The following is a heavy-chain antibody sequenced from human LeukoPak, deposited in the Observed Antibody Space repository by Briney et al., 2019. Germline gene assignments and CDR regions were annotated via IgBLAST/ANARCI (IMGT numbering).Heavy chain of an antibody. Sequence: SETLSLTCTVSGGSISSSSYYWGWIRQPPGKGLEWIGSIYYSGSTYYNPSLKSRVTISVDTSKNQFSLKLSSVTAADTAVYYCARVDGGSYSGPFGYYYYYMDVWGKGTTVTISS. D-gene: IGHD1-26*01. V-gene: IGHV4-39*07. CDR3: ARVDGGSYSGPFGYYYYYMDV. CDR1: GGSISSSSYY. CDR2: IYYSGST. J-gene: IGHJ6*03.